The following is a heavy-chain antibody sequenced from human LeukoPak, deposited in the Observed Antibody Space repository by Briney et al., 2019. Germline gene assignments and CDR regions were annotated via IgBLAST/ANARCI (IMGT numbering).Heavy chain of an antibody. J-gene: IGHJ4*02. CDR1: GFTFSSYA. CDR2: ISGNGGST. V-gene: IGHV3-23*01. CDR3: VKTVRTRWGFDY. D-gene: IGHD4-23*01. Sequence: GGSLRLSCAASGFTFSSYAMSWVRQAPGKGLEWVSTISGNGGSTFYADSVKGRFTISRDNSKNTLYLQMSSLRAEDTALYYCVKTVRTRWGFDYWGQGTLVTVSS.